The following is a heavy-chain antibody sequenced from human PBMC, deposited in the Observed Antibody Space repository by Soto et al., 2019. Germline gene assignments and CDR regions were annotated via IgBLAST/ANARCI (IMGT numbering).Heavy chain of an antibody. CDR3: ARAPNYDFWSGYYEFDY. CDR1: GGTFSSYT. V-gene: IGHV1-69*02. D-gene: IGHD3-3*01. CDR2: IIPILCIA. J-gene: IGHJ4*02. Sequence: QVQLVQSGAEVKKPGSSVKVSCKASGGTFSSYTISWVRQAPGQGLEWMGRIIPILCIATYAQKFQGRVTITADKSTSTAYMELSSLRSEDTAVYYCARAPNYDFWSGYYEFDYWGQGTLVTVSS.